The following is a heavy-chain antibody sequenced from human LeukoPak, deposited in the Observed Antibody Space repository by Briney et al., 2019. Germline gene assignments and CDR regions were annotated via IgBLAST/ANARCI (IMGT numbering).Heavy chain of an antibody. CDR2: INRDRSGN. CDR1: GFTFSSYA. V-gene: IGHV3-7*01. CDR3: ARGQVVGATFGMDV. Sequence: PGRSLRLSCGASGFTFSSYAMHWVRQAPGKGLVWVANINRDRSGNHYVDSVKGRFAISRDNAKNLLYLQMNSLRGEDTALYYCARGQVVGATFGMDVWGKGTTVTVSS. J-gene: IGHJ6*04. D-gene: IGHD1-26*01.